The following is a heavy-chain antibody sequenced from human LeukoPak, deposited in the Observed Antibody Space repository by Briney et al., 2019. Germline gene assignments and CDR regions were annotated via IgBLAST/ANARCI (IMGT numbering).Heavy chain of an antibody. Sequence: GGSLRLSCEASGFTSTHYAMSWVRQAPGKGLEWVSAISGSGGSTYYADSVKGRFTISRDNSKNTLYLQMNSLRAEDTAVYYCAKTIDIAAFDYWGQGTLVTVSS. CDR3: AKTIDIAAFDY. D-gene: IGHD6-6*01. V-gene: IGHV3-23*01. CDR2: ISGSGGST. J-gene: IGHJ4*02. CDR1: GFTSTHYA.